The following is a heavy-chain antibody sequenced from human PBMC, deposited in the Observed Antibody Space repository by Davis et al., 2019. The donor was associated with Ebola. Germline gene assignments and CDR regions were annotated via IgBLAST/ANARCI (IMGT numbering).Heavy chain of an antibody. D-gene: IGHD1-26*01. Sequence: SETLSLTCAVYVGSFSGYYWGWIRQPPGKGLEWIGETTHRGTANYNPSLKSRVTISVDTSKNQFSLKLSSVTAADTAVFYCARHQKVQLLDDAFDIWGQGTMVTVSS. V-gene: IGHV4-34*01. CDR2: TTHRGTA. CDR1: VGSFSGYY. CDR3: ARHQKVQLLDDAFDI. J-gene: IGHJ3*02.